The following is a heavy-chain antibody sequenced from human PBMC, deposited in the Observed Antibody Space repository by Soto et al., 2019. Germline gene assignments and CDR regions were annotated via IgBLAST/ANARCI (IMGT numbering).Heavy chain of an antibody. CDR2: ISWDGGST. CDR1: GFTFDDYA. Sequence: GESLKISCAASGFTFDDYAMHWVRQAPGKGLEWVSLISWDGGSTYYADSVKGRFTISRDNSKNSLYLQMNSLRAEDTALYYCAKVGNPFNYYYYYGMDVWGQGTTVTVSS. CDR3: AKVGNPFNYYYYYGMDV. J-gene: IGHJ6*02. V-gene: IGHV3-43D*03. D-gene: IGHD1-1*01.